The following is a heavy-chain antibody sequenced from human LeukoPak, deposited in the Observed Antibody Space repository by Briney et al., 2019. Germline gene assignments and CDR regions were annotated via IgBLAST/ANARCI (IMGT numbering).Heavy chain of an antibody. Sequence: GASVKVSCKVSGYTLTELSMHWVRQAPGQGLEWMGGIIPIFGTANYAQKFQGRVTITADESTSTAYMELSSLRSEDTAVYYCARDSDYGDYNYWGQGTLVTVSS. D-gene: IGHD4-17*01. J-gene: IGHJ4*02. CDR1: GYTLTELS. CDR2: IIPIFGTA. V-gene: IGHV1-69*13. CDR3: ARDSDYGDYNY.